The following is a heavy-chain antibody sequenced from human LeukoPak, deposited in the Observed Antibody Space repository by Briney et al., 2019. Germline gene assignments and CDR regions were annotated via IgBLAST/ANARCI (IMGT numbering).Heavy chain of an antibody. V-gene: IGHV4-39*01. CDR2: FYYGGGT. CDR1: GGSISSSSYY. Sequence: PSETLSLTCTVSGGSISSSSYYWGWIRQPPGKGLEWIGSFYYGGGTYYNPSLKSRVTISVDTSKNQFSLKLSSVTAADTAVYYCASFSGIVPAATKPLDYWGQGTLVTVSS. CDR3: ASFSGIVPAATKPLDY. D-gene: IGHD2-2*01. J-gene: IGHJ4*02.